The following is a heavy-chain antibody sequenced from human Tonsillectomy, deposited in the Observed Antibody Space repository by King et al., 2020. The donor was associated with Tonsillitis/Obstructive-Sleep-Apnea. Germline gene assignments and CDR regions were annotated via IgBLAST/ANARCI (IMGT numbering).Heavy chain of an antibody. V-gene: IGHV3-7*04. CDR3: ERDSNPRDGSAWYDAFDI. CDR1: GFTFSNYW. J-gene: IGHJ3*02. CDR2: IKQDGSQT. Sequence: GQLVQSGGGLVQPGGSLRLSCAASGFTFSNYWMIWLRQAPGKGLEWVANIKQDGSQTYYVDSVKGRFTISRDNAKNSMYLQMHSLRVEDTAVYYCERDSNPRDGSAWYDAFDIWGQGTMVTVSS. D-gene: IGHD6-19*01.